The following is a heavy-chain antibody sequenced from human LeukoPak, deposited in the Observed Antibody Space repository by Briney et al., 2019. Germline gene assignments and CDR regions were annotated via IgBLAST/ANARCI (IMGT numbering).Heavy chain of an antibody. V-gene: IGHV3-15*01. D-gene: IGHD3-3*01. CDR1: GFTFSNAW. CDR2: IKSKTDGGTT. J-gene: IGHJ4*02. Sequence: PGGSLRLSCAASGFTFSNAWMSWVRQAPGKGLEWVGRIKSKTDGGTTDYAAPVKGRFTISRDDSKNTLYLHMNSLKTEDTAVYYCTTLPDFWSGYNDYWGQGTLVTVSS. CDR3: TTLPDFWSGYNDY.